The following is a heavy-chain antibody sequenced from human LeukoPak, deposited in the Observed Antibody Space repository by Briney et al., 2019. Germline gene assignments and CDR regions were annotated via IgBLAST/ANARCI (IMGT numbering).Heavy chain of an antibody. J-gene: IGHJ4*02. D-gene: IGHD1-26*01. CDR1: GGSISSGSYY. CDR3: ARDQLGGSYFSY. V-gene: IGHV4-61*02. CDR2: IYTSGST. Sequence: SQTLSLTCTVSGGSISSGSYYWSWIRQPAVMGLEWIGRIYTSGSTNYNPSLKSRVTISVDTSKNQFSLKLSSVTAADTAVYYCARDQLGGSYFSYWGQGTLVTVSS.